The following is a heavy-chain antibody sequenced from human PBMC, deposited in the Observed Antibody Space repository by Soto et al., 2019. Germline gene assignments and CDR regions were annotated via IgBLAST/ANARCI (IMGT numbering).Heavy chain of an antibody. J-gene: IGHJ3*02. V-gene: IGHV4-39*01. CDR3: ARQRDTLVRGLSEVLDI. Sequence: PSETLSLTCTASGGSITSSNYYWGWIRQPPGKGLEWIGNIYYSGSTYYNPSLKSRVTISVDTSKNQFSLKVTSVTAADTAVYCCARQRDTLVRGLSEVLDIWGQGTMVTVSS. D-gene: IGHD3-10*01. CDR2: IYYSGST. CDR1: GGSITSSNYY.